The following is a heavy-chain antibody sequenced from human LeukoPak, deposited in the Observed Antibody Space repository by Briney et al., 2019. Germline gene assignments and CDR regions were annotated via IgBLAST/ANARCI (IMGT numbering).Heavy chain of an antibody. J-gene: IGHJ4*02. CDR2: IYTTGST. Sequence: ASETLSLTCTVSGDSTSGYYWSWIRQPAGKGLEWIGRIYTTGSTNYNPSLKSRVTMSVDTSKNQFSLKLSSVTAADTAVYYCARGRYSYGEFDYWGQGTLVTVSS. D-gene: IGHD5-18*01. CDR1: GDSTSGYY. V-gene: IGHV4-4*07. CDR3: ARGRYSYGEFDY.